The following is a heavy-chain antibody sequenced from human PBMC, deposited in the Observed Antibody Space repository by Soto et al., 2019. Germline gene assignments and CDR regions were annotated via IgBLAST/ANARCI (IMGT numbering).Heavy chain of an antibody. D-gene: IGHD2-2*01. CDR3: ARDRPRRVVPAAVDY. Sequence: ASVKVSCKASGYTFTGYYMHWVRQAPGQGLEWMGWINPNSGGTNYALKFQGRVTMTRDTSISTAYMELSRLRSDDTAVYYCARDRPRRVVPAAVDYWGQGTLVTVSS. J-gene: IGHJ4*02. CDR2: INPNSGGT. CDR1: GYTFTGYY. V-gene: IGHV1-2*02.